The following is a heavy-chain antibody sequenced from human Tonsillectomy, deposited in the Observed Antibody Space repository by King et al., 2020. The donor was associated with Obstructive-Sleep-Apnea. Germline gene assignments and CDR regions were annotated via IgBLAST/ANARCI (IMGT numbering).Heavy chain of an antibody. J-gene: IGHJ5*02. D-gene: IGHD1-26*01. V-gene: IGHV4-59*01. CDR3: ASGRGGGEDWFDP. CDR2: IYYSGST. Sequence: VQLQESGPGLVKPSETLSLTCTVSGGSISSYYWSWMRQPPGKGLEWIGYIYYSGSTNYNPSLKSRVTISVDTSKNQFSLRLSSVTAADTAGYYCASGRGGGEDWFDPWGQGPLVTVSS. CDR1: GGSISSYY.